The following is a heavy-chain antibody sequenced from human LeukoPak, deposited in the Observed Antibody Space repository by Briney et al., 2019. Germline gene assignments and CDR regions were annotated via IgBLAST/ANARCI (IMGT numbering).Heavy chain of an antibody. Sequence: SETPSLTCTVSGGSISSYYWSWIRQPPGKGLEWIGYIYYSGSTNYNPSLKSRVTISVDTSKNQFSLKLSSVTAADTAVYYCARHPSAVAGLDYWGQGTLVTVSS. D-gene: IGHD6-19*01. J-gene: IGHJ4*02. V-gene: IGHV4-59*08. CDR1: GGSISSYY. CDR3: ARHPSAVAGLDY. CDR2: IYYSGST.